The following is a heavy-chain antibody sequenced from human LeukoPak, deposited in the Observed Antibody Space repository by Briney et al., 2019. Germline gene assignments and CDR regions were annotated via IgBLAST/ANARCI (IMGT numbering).Heavy chain of an antibody. D-gene: IGHD2-15*01. V-gene: IGHV3-23*01. J-gene: IGHJ4*02. CDR1: GFTLRSYA. CDR2: ISGSAGST. Sequence: GGSLRLSCAASGFTLRSYAMSWVRQAPGKGLEWVSAISGSAGSTYYADSVKGRFTISRDNSKNTLYLQMNSLRAEDTAVYYCARPIVVVVAATPAVDYWGQGTLVTVSS. CDR3: ARPIVVVVAATPAVDY.